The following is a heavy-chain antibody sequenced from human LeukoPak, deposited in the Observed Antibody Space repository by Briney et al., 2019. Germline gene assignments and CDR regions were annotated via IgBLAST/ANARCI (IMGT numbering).Heavy chain of an antibody. V-gene: IGHV3-48*03. CDR2: ISSSGSTV. CDR3: ARYGVVPAAIGLYYFDY. D-gene: IGHD2-2*01. Sequence: GGSLRLSCAASGFTFSSYEMNWVRQAPGKGLEWVSYISSSGSTVYYADSVKGRFTISRDNAKNSLYLQMNSLRAEDTVVYYCARYGVVPAAIGLYYFDYWGQGTLVTVSS. CDR1: GFTFSSYE. J-gene: IGHJ4*02.